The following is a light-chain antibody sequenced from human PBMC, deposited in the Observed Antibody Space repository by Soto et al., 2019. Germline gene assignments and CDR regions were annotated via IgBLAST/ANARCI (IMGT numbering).Light chain of an antibody. Sequence: DIQMTQSPSSLSASVGDRVTITCRATQDISNYLAWYQQKPGKVPNLLIYAASTLPSGVPSRFSGSGSGTEFTIPISSLQPEDVATYYCQKYNSAPPWTFGQGTKVEI. CDR2: AAS. CDR3: QKYNSAPPWT. J-gene: IGKJ1*01. CDR1: QDISNY. V-gene: IGKV1-27*01.